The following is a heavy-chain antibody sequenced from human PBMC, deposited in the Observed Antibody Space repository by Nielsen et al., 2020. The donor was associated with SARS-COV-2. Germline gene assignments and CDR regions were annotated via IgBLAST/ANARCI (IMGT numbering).Heavy chain of an antibody. CDR3: ARDQDGGAATSNWYFDL. CDR1: GFTFSTYD. J-gene: IGHJ2*01. CDR2: ITMSGAYM. Sequence: GESLKISCATSGFTFSTYDMSWVRQAPGKGLEWVASITMSGAYMYYADSVRGRFTVSRDNAENSLYLQMNSLRDEDTAVYYCARDQDGGAATSNWYFDLWGRGTLVIVSS. V-gene: IGHV3-21*06. D-gene: IGHD6-25*01.